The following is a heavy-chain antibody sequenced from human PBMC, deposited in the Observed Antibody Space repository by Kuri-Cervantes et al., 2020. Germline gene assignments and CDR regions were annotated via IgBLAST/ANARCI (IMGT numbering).Heavy chain of an antibody. D-gene: IGHD2-2*01. J-gene: IGHJ4*02. CDR2: IKQDGSEK. CDR3: ARPQYCSSTSCYAGFDY. CDR1: GFTFSSYW. Sequence: GESLKISCAASGFTFSSYWMSWVRQAPGKGLEWVANIKQDGSEKYYVDSVKGRFTISRDNAKNSLYLQMNSLRAEDTAVYYCARPQYCSSTSCYAGFDYWGQGTLVTVSS. V-gene: IGHV3-7*01.